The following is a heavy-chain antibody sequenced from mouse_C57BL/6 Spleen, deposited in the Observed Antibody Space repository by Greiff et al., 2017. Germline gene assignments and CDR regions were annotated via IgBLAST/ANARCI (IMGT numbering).Heavy chain of an antibody. CDR3: ARSVVATGYIDV. D-gene: IGHD1-1*01. J-gene: IGHJ1*03. CDR2: ISPGSGST. CDR1: GYAFTNYL. V-gene: IGHV1-54*01. Sequence: QVQLQQSGAELVRPGTSVTVSCKASGYAFTNYLIEWVNQRPGQGLEWIGVISPGSGSTNDNEKLKGKATLTADKSSSTAYMQLSSLTSEDSAVYFCARSVVATGYIDVWGTGTTVTVSS.